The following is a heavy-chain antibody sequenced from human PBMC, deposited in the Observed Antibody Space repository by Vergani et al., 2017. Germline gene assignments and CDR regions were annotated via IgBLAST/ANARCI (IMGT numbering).Heavy chain of an antibody. V-gene: IGHV4-39*01. D-gene: IGHD3-16*01. CDR2: IYNSGNG. CDR3: ASGKYYSDSTSHFRGRYFDV. CDR1: GDSIISRSYY. J-gene: IGHJ2*01. Sequence: QMQLQESGPGLVKASETLSLTCTVSGDSIISRSYYWGWIRQPPGKGLEWSGSIYNSGNGDSSSSLKSRVTISAETSKNQFSLRLTSVTAADTAVYYCASGKYYSDSTSHFRGRYFDVWGRGTLVTVPS.